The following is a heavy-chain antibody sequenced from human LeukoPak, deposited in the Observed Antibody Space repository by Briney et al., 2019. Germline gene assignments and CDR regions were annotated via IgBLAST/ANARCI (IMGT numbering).Heavy chain of an antibody. J-gene: IGHJ4*02. CDR3: ARSSGHSYGDFDY. CDR2: THHSGAT. V-gene: IGHV4-59*01. CDR1: GVSITSNY. Sequence: PSETLSLTCSVSGVSITSNYWSWIRQPPGKGLEWLGYTHHSGATSYNPSLKSRSTISLDTSNNQFSLKLSSVTAADTAVYYCARSSGHSYGDFDYWGQGNLVTVSS. D-gene: IGHD5-18*01.